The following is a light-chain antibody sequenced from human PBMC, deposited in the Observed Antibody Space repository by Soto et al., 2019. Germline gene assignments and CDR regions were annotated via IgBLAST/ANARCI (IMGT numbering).Light chain of an antibody. CDR2: GAS. J-gene: IGKJ4*01. CDR1: QSVSSN. CDR3: QQYNNWPPLT. Sequence: EIVMTQSPATLSVSPGERATLSCRASQSVSSNLAWYPQKPGQAPRLLIYGASTRATGIPARFSGSGSGTEFTFTISSLQSEDFAVYYCQQYNNWPPLTFGGGTKVEIK. V-gene: IGKV3-15*01.